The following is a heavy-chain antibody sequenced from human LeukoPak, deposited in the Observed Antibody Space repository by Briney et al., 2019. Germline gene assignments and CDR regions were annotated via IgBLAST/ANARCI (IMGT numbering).Heavy chain of an antibody. CDR1: GGSISSYY. D-gene: IGHD1-26*01. CDR3: ARRHLGNFDY. J-gene: IGHJ4*02. CDR2: IYYSGST. Sequence: SETLSLTCTVSGGSISSYYWSWIRQPPGKGLEWIGYIYYSGSTNYNPSPKSRVTISVDTSKKQFSLKLSSVTAADTAVYYCARRHLGNFDYWGQGTLVTVSS. V-gene: IGHV4-59*01.